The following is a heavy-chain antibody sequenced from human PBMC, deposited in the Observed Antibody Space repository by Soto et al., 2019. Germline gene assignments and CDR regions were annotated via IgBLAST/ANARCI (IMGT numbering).Heavy chain of an antibody. CDR1: GGTLNTYT. V-gene: IGHV1-69*02. CDR2: IIPALGIP. CDR3: MSHSASGTTDNYFDP. J-gene: IGHJ5*02. D-gene: IGHD3-10*01. Sequence: QVQLVQSGPQVKKPGSSVKVSCKASGGTLNTYTISWVRQAPRQGFEWVGRIIPALGIPNYAQKFQGRVTMTADKSTNTAYMELTSLRSDDTAIYYCMSHSASGTTDNYFDPWGQGTLVTVSS.